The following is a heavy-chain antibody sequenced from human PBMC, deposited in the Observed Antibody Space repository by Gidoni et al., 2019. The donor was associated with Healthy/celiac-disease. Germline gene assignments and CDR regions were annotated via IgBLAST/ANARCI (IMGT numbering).Heavy chain of an antibody. J-gene: IGHJ4*02. D-gene: IGHD3-16*01. CDR1: GCTFSSYA. V-gene: IGHV1-69*04. CDR2: IIPILGIA. CDR3: ASQRSEGGSNFDY. Sequence: QVQLAQSGAEVQKPGSSVTVSCKASGCTFSSYAISWVRQAPGQGLEWMGRIIPILGIANYAQKFQGRVTITADKSTSTAYMELSSLRSEDTAVYYCASQRSEGGSNFDYWGQGTLVTVSS.